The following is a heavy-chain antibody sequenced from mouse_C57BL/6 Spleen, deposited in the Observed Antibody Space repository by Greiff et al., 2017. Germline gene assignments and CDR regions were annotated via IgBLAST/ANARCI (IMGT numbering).Heavy chain of an antibody. J-gene: IGHJ1*03. Sequence: QLQQSGPGLVTPSQSLSLTCSVTGYSITSGYYWNWIRQFPGNKLEWMGYISYDGSNNYNPSLKNRISITRDTSKNQFFLKLNSVTTEDTATYYCASGGSSLYWYFDVWGTGTTVTVSS. D-gene: IGHD1-1*01. V-gene: IGHV3-6*01. CDR3: ASGGSSLYWYFDV. CDR1: GYSITSGYY. CDR2: ISYDGSN.